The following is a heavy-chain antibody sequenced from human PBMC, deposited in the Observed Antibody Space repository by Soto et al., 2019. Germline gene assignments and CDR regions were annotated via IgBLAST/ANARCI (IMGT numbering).Heavy chain of an antibody. CDR2: IWYDGNDK. CDR3: ARDSDGQSSGWYGGMDV. CDR1: GFTFSSYG. J-gene: IGHJ6*02. D-gene: IGHD6-19*01. V-gene: IGHV3-33*01. Sequence: QVQLVESGGTVVQPGRSLRLSCTASGFTFSSYGMHWVRQAPGKGLEWVALIWYDGNDKYYADSVKGRFTISRDNFKNXXYLQMTSLRAEDTAVYYCARDSDGQSSGWYGGMDVWGQGTTVTVSS.